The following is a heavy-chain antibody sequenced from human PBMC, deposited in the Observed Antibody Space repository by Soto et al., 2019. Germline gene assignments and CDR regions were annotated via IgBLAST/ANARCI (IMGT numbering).Heavy chain of an antibody. CDR3: ARGRAIYREWEYFDT. V-gene: IGHV4-59*11. CDR2: VSDNGKT. J-gene: IGHJ4*02. CDR1: GGSISGHY. Sequence: SETLSLTCTVSGGSISGHYWTWIRQSPGRGLQWLGFVSDNGKTNSDASLKGRLAISLDTSKNQISLRLTSVTAADTDLYYCARGRAIYREWEYFDTWGQGAQVTVSS. D-gene: IGHD1-26*01.